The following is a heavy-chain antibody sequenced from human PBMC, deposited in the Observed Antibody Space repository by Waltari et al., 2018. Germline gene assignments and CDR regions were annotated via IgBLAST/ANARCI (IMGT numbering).Heavy chain of an antibody. D-gene: IGHD2-2*01. CDR1: GYSFSTYA. V-gene: IGHV7-4-1*02. CDR2: IKTNTGNP. J-gene: IGHJ4*02. Sequence: QVQLVQSGSELNQPGASVRVSCKPSGYSFSTYAIHWVRQAPGQGPEWMGWIKTNTGNPTYAQGFTGRFVFSLDTSLSTTYLQFKSLKAEDTAMYYCARAGSCSSTSCYFSHPFDFWGQGTLVTVSS. CDR3: ARAGSCSSTSCYFSHPFDF.